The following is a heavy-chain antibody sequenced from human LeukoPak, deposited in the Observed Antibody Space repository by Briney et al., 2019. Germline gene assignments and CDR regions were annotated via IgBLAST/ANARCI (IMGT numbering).Heavy chain of an antibody. CDR3: ARDKAHAYGYYFDP. D-gene: IGHD3-10*01. V-gene: IGHV4-4*08. CDR1: GGGISTYY. J-gene: IGHJ4*02. CDR2: IANGAT. Sequence: KSSETLCLTCTVAGGGISTYYWNWIRQTPGKGLEWVGHIANGATDYNPSLKSRAIISVDTSKNQISLRLTSVTAADTAVYHCARDKAHAYGYYFDPEGPGTRVLVSS.